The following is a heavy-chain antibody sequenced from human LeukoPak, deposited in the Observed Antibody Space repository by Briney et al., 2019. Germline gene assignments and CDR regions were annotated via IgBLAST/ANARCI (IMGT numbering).Heavy chain of an antibody. CDR1: GGSISNYY. Sequence: SETLSLTCTVSGGSISNYYRSWIRQPPGKGLEWIGYIYYSGSTNYNPSLKSRVTISVDTSKNQFSLKLSSVTAADTAVYYCARGVPTNTDCWGQGTLVTVSS. J-gene: IGHJ4*02. D-gene: IGHD2-2*01. CDR2: IYYSGST. CDR3: ARGVPTNTDC. V-gene: IGHV4-59*01.